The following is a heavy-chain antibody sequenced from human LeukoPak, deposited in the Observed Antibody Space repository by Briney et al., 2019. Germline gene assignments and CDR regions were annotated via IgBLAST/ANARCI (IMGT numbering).Heavy chain of an antibody. CDR3: ARSPTLYFGADY. J-gene: IGHJ4*02. CDR2: IHLSGRT. CDR1: GGSITTTNW. V-gene: IGHV4-4*02. D-gene: IGHD3-10*01. Sequence: SGTLSLTCGVSGGSITTTNWWSWVRQPPGQGLEWIGEIHLSGRTNYNPSLNSRVTLALDTSKNHLSLSLTSVTAADTAVYYCARSPTLYFGADYWGQGTLVTVSS.